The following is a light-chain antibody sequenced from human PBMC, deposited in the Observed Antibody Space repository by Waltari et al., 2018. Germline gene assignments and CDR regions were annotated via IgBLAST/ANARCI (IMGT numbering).Light chain of an antibody. CDR3: QQYNDWPPIT. CDR1: QSITTT. CDR2: AAS. Sequence: ERILTQSPATLSVSPGESATPSCRASQSITTTLPWYQQKPGQAPRLLIYAASTRATGVPARFSGSGFGTEFTLTISSLQSEDFADYYCQQYNDWPPITFGQGTRLEIK. J-gene: IGKJ5*01. V-gene: IGKV3-15*01.